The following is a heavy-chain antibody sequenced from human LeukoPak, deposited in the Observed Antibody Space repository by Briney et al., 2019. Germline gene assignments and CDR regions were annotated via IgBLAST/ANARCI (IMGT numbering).Heavy chain of an antibody. J-gene: IGHJ3*02. Sequence: WETLSLTCTVSGYSIRSDYYWGWIRQPPGKGLEWIGAMHHRGSTYHNPSLKSRVTISVDTSKNQFSLKLSSVTAADTAVYYCASALFIENAFDIWGQGTMVTVSS. CDR1: GYSIRSDYY. CDR3: ASALFIENAFDI. CDR2: MHHRGST. V-gene: IGHV4-38-2*02. D-gene: IGHD1-26*01.